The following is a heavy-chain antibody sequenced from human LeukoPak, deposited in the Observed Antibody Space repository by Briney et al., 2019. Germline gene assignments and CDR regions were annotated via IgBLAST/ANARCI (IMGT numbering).Heavy chain of an antibody. J-gene: IGHJ4*01. CDR3: ARGYSGSYRIDY. V-gene: IGHV3-74*03. D-gene: IGHD1-26*01. Sequence: GGSLRLSCAASGFTFSSYWMSWVRQAPGKGLVWVSRINSDGSSTTYADSVKGRFTISRDTAKNTLYLQMNSLRADDTAVYYCARGYSGSYRIDYWGHGTLVTVSS. CDR2: INSDGSST. CDR1: GFTFSSYW.